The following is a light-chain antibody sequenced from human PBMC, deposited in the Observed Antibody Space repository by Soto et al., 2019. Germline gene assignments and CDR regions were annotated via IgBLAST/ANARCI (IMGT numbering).Light chain of an antibody. CDR2: GNS. CDR3: QSYDSSLSGFDV. CDR1: SSNIGAGYD. Sequence: SLLTQPPSVSGAPGRRVTNSRPGSSSNIGAGYDVHWYQQLPGTAPKRLIYGNSNRPSGVPDRFSGSKSCTSASLAITGLQAEDEADYYGQSYDSSLSGFDVFGTGTKVTV. V-gene: IGLV1-40*01. J-gene: IGLJ1*01.